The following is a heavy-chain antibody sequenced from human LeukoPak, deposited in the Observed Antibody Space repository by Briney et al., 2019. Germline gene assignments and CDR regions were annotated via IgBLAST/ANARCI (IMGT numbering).Heavy chain of an antibody. J-gene: IGHJ5*02. Sequence: PSETLSLTCAVSGGSISSGGYSWSWIRQPPGKGLEWIGYIYHSGSTYYNPSLKSRVTISVDRSKNQFSLKLSSVTAADTAVYYCARDRMVRGVENWFDPWGQGTLVTVSS. V-gene: IGHV4-30-2*01. CDR3: ARDRMVRGVENWFDP. CDR1: GGSISSGGYS. CDR2: IYHSGST. D-gene: IGHD3-10*01.